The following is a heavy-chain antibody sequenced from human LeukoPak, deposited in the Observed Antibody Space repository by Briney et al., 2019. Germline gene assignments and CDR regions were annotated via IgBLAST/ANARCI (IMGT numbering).Heavy chain of an antibody. J-gene: IGHJ6*03. CDR1: GGSISSSSYY. CDR2: IYYSGST. D-gene: IGHD1-26*01. V-gene: IGHV4-39*02. Sequence: PSETLSLTCTVSGGSISSSSYYWGWIRQPPGKGLEWIGSIYYSGSTYYNPSLKSRVTISVDTSKNHFSLKLSSVTAADTAVYYCARVGGSNFPPYYYYYMDVWGKGTTVTISS. CDR3: ARVGGSNFPPYYYYYMDV.